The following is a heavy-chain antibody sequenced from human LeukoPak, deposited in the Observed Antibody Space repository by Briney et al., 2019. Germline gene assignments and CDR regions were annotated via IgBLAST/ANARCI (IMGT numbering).Heavy chain of an antibody. V-gene: IGHV3-23*01. Sequence: GGSLRLSCAASGVTFSRYAMSWVRQAPGKGLEWVSAISESGTGTYYAESVKGRFTISRDNSKNTLYLQMSSLRAQDTGIYYCAKAQRSSGTREFDSWGQGILVTVSS. CDR1: GVTFSRYA. CDR3: AKAQRSSGTREFDS. D-gene: IGHD6-25*01. CDR2: ISESGTGT. J-gene: IGHJ4*02.